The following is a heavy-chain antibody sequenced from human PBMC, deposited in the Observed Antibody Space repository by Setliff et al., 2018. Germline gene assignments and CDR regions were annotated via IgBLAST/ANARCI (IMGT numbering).Heavy chain of an antibody. V-gene: IGHV3-23*01. CDR2: ISGGGSTT. D-gene: IGHD2-15*01. CDR3: AKGPQYCSGTNCYRPDY. Sequence: PGGSLRLSCAASGFTFSSYAVSWVRQAPGKGLEWVSTISGGGSTTYYADSVKGRFTISRYNSQNTLYLQMNCLRVEDTAVYYCAKGPQYCSGTNCYRPDYWGQGTLVTVSS. CDR1: GFTFSSYA. J-gene: IGHJ4*02.